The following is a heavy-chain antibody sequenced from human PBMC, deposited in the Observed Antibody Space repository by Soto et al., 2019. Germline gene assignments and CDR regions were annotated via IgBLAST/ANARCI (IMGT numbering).Heavy chain of an antibody. J-gene: IGHJ6*02. CDR3: ASQGPGNYYYYGMGV. V-gene: IGHV1-69*13. CDR1: GSTFTSYG. CDR2: ISAYNGTA. Sequence: SVPVSCKASGSTFTSYGISWVRQAHGQGLEWMGWISAYNGTANYAQKFQGRVTITADESTSTAYMELSSLRSEDTAVYYCASQGPGNYYYYGMGVWGQGTTVTVSS. D-gene: IGHD3-10*01.